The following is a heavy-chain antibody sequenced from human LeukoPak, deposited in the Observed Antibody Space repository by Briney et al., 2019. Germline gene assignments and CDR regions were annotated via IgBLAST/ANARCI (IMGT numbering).Heavy chain of an antibody. CDR3: AKSGIVATIPLDY. CDR2: IWYDGSNK. J-gene: IGHJ4*02. Sequence: PGGSLRLSCAASGFTFSSYGMHWVRQAPDKGLEWVAVIWYDGSNKYYADSVKGRFTISRDNSKNTLYLQMNSLRAEDTAVYYCAKSGIVATIPLDYWGQGTLVTVSS. CDR1: GFTFSSYG. D-gene: IGHD5-12*01. V-gene: IGHV3-33*06.